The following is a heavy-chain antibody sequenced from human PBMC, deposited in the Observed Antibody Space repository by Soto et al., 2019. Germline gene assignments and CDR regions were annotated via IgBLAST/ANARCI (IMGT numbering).Heavy chain of an antibody. CDR3: ARGVMGLGYFDY. CDR2: INHSGST. V-gene: IGHV4-34*01. J-gene: IGHJ4*02. CDR1: GGSFSGYY. D-gene: IGHD2-8*01. Sequence: PSETLSLTCAVYGGSFSGYYWSWIRQPPGKGLEWIGEINHSGSTNYNPSLKSRVTISVDTSKNQFSLKLSSVTAADTAVYYCARGVMGLGYFDYWGQGTLVTVSS.